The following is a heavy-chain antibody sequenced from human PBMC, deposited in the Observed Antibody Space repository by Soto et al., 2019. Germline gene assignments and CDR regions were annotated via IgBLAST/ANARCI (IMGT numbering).Heavy chain of an antibody. Sequence: EVLLVESGGGLVQPGGSLRLCCAASEFTFITYWMSWVRQAPGKGLEWVANIKQDGSEQFYVDSVKGRFTISRDNAKNSLSLQMNSLRAEDTAVYFCARLPHPGIAVAGTVYWGQGTLVTVSS. CDR2: IKQDGSEQ. J-gene: IGHJ4*02. D-gene: IGHD6-19*01. CDR3: ARLPHPGIAVAGTVY. CDR1: EFTFITYW. V-gene: IGHV3-7*05.